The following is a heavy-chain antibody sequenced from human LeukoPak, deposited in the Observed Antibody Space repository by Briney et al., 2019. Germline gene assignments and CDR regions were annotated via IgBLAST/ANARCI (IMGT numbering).Heavy chain of an antibody. CDR2: IIPIFGTA. CDR3: ARETESGVNCDFWSGPTASYYYYMDV. D-gene: IGHD3-3*01. Sequence: ASVKVSCKASGGTFSSYAISWVRQAPGQGLEWMGGIIPIFGTANYAQKFQGRVTITADESTSTAYMELSSLRSEDTAVYYCARETESGVNCDFWSGPTASYYYYMDVWGKGTTVTVSS. J-gene: IGHJ6*03. CDR1: GGTFSSYA. V-gene: IGHV1-69*13.